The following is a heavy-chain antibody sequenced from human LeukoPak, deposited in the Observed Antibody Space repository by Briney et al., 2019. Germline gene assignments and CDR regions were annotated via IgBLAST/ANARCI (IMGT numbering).Heavy chain of an antibody. J-gene: IGHJ4*02. Sequence: GGSLRLSCAASGFTSSSYSMNWVRQAPGKGLEWVSSISSSSSYIYYADSVKGRFTISRDNAKNSLYLQMNSLRAEDTAVYYCARDPPGGDYVFDYWGQGTLVTVSS. CDR2: ISSSSSYI. D-gene: IGHD4-17*01. CDR3: ARDPPGGDYVFDY. CDR1: GFTSSSYS. V-gene: IGHV3-21*01.